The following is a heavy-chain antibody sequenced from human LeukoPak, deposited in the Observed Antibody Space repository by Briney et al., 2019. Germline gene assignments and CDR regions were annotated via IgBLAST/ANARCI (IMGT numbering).Heavy chain of an antibody. V-gene: IGHV3-30-3*01. CDR3: AREGLYYDRRRSYYYYGMDV. CDR2: ISYDGSNK. D-gene: IGHD3-22*01. J-gene: IGHJ6*02. CDR1: GFPFSSYA. Sequence: GSLRHSCAASGFPFSSYAMHWVRQAPGKGLEGVAVISYDGSNKYYADSVKGRFTISRDNSKNTLYLQMNSLRAEDTAVYYCAREGLYYDRRRSYYYYGMDVWGQGTTVTVSS.